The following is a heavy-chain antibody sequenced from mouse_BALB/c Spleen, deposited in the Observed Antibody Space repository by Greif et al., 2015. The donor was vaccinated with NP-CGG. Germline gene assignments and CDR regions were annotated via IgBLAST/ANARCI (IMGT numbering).Heavy chain of an antibody. CDR1: GFTFTDYY. CDR2: IRNKANGYTT. CDR3: ARDIENGYPRGDDAMDY. V-gene: IGHV7-3*02. D-gene: IGHD1-2*01. Sequence: EVKLMESGGGLVQPGGSLRLSCATSGFTFTDYYMSWVRQPPGKALEWLGFIRNKANGYTTEYSASVKGRFTISRDNSQSILYLQMNTLRAEDSATYYCARDIENGYPRGDDAMDYWGQGTSVTVSS. J-gene: IGHJ4*01.